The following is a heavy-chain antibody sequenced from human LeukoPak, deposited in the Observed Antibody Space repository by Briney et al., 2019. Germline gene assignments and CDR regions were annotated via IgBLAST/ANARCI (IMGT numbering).Heavy chain of an antibody. D-gene: IGHD5-24*01. CDR2: IYPGDSDT. CDR3: ASRTDGHYCYFDY. V-gene: IGHV5-51*01. Sequence: GESLKISCKASGYRFTNYWFGWVRQMPGKGLEWMGIIYPGDSDTRYSPSFQGQVTILVDKSISTAYLQWSSLKASDTAMYYCASRTDGHYCYFDYWGQGTLVTVSS. CDR1: GYRFTNYW. J-gene: IGHJ4*02.